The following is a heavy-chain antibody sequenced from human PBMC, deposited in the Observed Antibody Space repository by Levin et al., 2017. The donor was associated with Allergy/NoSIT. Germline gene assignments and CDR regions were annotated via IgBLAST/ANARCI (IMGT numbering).Heavy chain of an antibody. Sequence: SQTLSLTCAISGDSVSSNSAAWNWIRQSPSRGLEWLGRTYYRSKWYNDYAVSVKSRITINPDTSKNQFSLQLNSVTPEDTAVYYCARGGEFSDSSGYYYGLFDYWGQGTLVTVSS. CDR2: TYYRSKWYN. V-gene: IGHV6-1*01. D-gene: IGHD3-22*01. CDR1: GDSVSSNSAA. CDR3: ARGGEFSDSSGYYYGLFDY. J-gene: IGHJ4*02.